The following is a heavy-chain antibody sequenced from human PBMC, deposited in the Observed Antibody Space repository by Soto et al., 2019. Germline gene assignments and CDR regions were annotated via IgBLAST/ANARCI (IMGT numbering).Heavy chain of an antibody. Sequence: EVQLVESGGGLVQPGGSLRLSCAASGFTFSRYAMHWVRQAPGKGLEYVSAVSSTGGSTYYANSVKGRFTISRDNSKNTLYLQMGSLRTEDMAVYYCARASTETTWTDTWGQGTLVTVSS. CDR2: VSSTGGST. D-gene: IGHD4-17*01. CDR1: GFTFSRYA. V-gene: IGHV3-64*01. CDR3: ARASTETTWTDT. J-gene: IGHJ5*02.